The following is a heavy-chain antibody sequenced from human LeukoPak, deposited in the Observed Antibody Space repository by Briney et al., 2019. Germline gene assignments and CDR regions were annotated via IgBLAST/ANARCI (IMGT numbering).Heavy chain of an antibody. CDR2: ISGSGGST. CDR3: ARDMSGNSGYATDFDY. Sequence: PGGSLRLSCAASGFTFSSYAMSWVRQAPGKGLEWVSAISGSGGSTYYADSVKGRFTISRDNSKNTLYLQMNSLRAEDTAVYYCARDMSGNSGYATDFDYWGQGTLVTVSS. V-gene: IGHV3-23*01. J-gene: IGHJ4*02. D-gene: IGHD5-12*01. CDR1: GFTFSSYA.